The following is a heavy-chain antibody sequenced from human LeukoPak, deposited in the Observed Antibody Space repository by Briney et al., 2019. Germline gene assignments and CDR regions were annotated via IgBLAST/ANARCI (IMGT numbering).Heavy chain of an antibody. CDR2: INTNTGNP. CDR3: AREVAPGGFDY. J-gene: IGHJ4*02. D-gene: IGHD4-23*01. CDR1: GYTFTGYY. V-gene: IGHV7-4-1*02. Sequence: ASVKVPCKASGYTFTGYYMHWVRQAPGQGLEWMGWINTNTGNPTYAQGFTGRFVFSLDTSVSTAYLQISSLKAEDTAVYYCAREVAPGGFDYWGQGTLVTVSS.